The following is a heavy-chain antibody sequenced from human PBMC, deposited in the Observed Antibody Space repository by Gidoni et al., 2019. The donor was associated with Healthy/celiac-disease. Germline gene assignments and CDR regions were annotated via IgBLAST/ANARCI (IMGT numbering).Heavy chain of an antibody. Sequence: QVQLVESGGGVVQPGRSLRLSCAASGFPFSSYGMHWVRQAPGKGLEWVAVISYDGSNKYYADSVKGRFTISRDNSKNTLYLQMNSLRAEDTAVYYCATNGHVNYYFDYWGQGTLVTVSS. CDR2: ISYDGSNK. V-gene: IGHV3-30*03. J-gene: IGHJ4*02. CDR1: GFPFSSYG. CDR3: ATNGHVNYYFDY.